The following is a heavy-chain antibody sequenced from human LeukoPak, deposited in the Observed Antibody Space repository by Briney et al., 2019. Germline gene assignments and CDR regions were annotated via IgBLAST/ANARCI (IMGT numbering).Heavy chain of an antibody. CDR3: AGKAAAYYFVY. J-gene: IGHJ4*02. V-gene: IGHV3-30*02. CDR2: MQYDGSEE. CDR1: GFSFSTYG. Sequence: GGALRLSCAASGFSFSTYGMHWVRQAPGKGLEWVTFMQYDGSEEYYADSVKGRFTISRDNSKNTLYLQMDSLRGEDTAVYYCAGKAAAYYFVYWGQGTLVTVSS. D-gene: IGHD2-2*01.